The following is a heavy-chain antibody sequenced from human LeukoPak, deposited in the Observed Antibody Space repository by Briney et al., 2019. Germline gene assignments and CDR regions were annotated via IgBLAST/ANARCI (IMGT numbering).Heavy chain of an antibody. CDR2: ISAYNGNT. Sequence: ASVKVSCKASGYTFTSYGISWVRQAPGQVLELLVLISAYNGNTNYAQKLQGRITMTTDTSTSTAYMELRSLRSDDTAVYYCARDHYDFWSGYYYYFDYWGQGTLVTVSS. D-gene: IGHD3-3*01. J-gene: IGHJ4*02. CDR3: ARDHYDFWSGYYYYFDY. V-gene: IGHV1-18*01. CDR1: GYTFTSYG.